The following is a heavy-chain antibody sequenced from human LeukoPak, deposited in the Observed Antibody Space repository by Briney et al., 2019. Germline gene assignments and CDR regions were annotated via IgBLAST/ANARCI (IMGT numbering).Heavy chain of an antibody. CDR3: ASGASYSSSWYDY. D-gene: IGHD6-13*01. Sequence: SETLSLTCAVYGGSFSGYYWSWIRQPPGKGLEWIGEINHSGSTNYNPSLKSRVTISVDTSKNQFSLKLSSVTAADTAVYYCASGASYSSSWYDYWGQGTLVTVSS. J-gene: IGHJ4*02. CDR2: INHSGST. CDR1: GGSFSGYY. V-gene: IGHV4-34*01.